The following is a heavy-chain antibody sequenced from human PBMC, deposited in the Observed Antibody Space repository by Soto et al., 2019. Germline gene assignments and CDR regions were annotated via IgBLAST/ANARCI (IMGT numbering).Heavy chain of an antibody. V-gene: IGHV1-69*02. CDR3: AGAPTTGSAFDI. CDR1: GGTFNRYI. CDR2: FITMVGIA. J-gene: IGHJ3*02. D-gene: IGHD1-1*01. Sequence: QVQLVQSGAEVKKPGSSVKVSCKGSGGTFNRYIISWVRQAPGQGLKWMGRFITMVGIANYAQKFQGRVTITADKSTGTAYMELSNLRSEDTAVYYCAGAPTTGSAFDIWGQGTMVTVSS.